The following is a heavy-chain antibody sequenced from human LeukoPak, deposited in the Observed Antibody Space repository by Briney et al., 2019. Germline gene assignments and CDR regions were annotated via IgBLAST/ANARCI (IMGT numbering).Heavy chain of an antibody. J-gene: IGHJ6*02. CDR3: ARASQDYYYGMDV. Sequence: PSETLSLTCTVSGGSISSGGYYWSWIRQHPGKGLEWIGYLYYSGSTYYNPSLKSRVTISVDTSKNQFSLKLSSVTAADTAVYYCARASQDYYYGMDVWGQGTTVTVSS. CDR1: GGSISSGGYY. CDR2: LYYSGST. V-gene: IGHV4-31*03.